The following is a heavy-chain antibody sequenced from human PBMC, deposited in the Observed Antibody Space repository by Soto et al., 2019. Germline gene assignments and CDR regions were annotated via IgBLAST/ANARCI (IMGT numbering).Heavy chain of an antibody. J-gene: IGHJ6*02. CDR3: AKGAGSSWYYGMDV. Sequence: GGSLRLSCEVSGFTFSAYGMHWVRQAPGKGLEWVAAISHDGTNKNYGDSVKGRFTISRDNSKNTLYLQMNSLRVEDTAVYYCAKGAGSSWYYGMDVWGQGTTVTVSS. CDR1: GFTFSAYG. V-gene: IGHV3-30*18. CDR2: ISHDGTNK. D-gene: IGHD6-13*01.